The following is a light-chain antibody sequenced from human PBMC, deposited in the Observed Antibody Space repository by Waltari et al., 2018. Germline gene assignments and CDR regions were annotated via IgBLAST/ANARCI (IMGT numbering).Light chain of an antibody. CDR2: DNY. V-gene: IGLV1-51*01. CDR1: NSNIGNNY. Sequence: QSVLTQPPSVSSAPGQMVTISCSGSNSNIGNNYVSWYQQLPGTAPKLLNYDNYERHSAVPDRLSGSKSATSATLAITGLRTGDAADYYCGTWDSGLSTWVFGGGTKLTVL. CDR3: GTWDSGLSTWV. J-gene: IGLJ3*02.